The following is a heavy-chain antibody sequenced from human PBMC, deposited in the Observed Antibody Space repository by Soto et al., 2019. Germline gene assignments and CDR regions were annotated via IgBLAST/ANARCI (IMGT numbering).Heavy chain of an antibody. CDR1: GGSISSYY. J-gene: IGHJ3*02. Sequence: TLSLTSTVSGGSISSYYWSWIRQPPGKGLEWIGYIYYSGSTNYNPSLKSRVTISVDTSKNQFSLKLSSVTAADTAVYYCARVWGGAFDIWGQGTMVTVSS. CDR3: ARVWGGAFDI. V-gene: IGHV4-59*01. CDR2: IYYSGST. D-gene: IGHD3-10*01.